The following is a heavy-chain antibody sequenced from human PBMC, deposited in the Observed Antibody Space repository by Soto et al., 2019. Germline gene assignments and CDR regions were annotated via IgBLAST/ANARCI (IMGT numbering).Heavy chain of an antibody. CDR1: SGSISSTNW. CDR3: VKEGSGWSYLDH. J-gene: IGHJ4*02. D-gene: IGHD6-19*01. Sequence: QVQLQESGPGLVKPSGTLSLSCVVSSGSISSTNWWSWVRQPPGRGLEWIGAIYHSGSINYNPSLRSRPTISVDKSKNQFSLNLISVTAADTAVYFCVKEGSGWSYLDHWGQGILVTVSS. V-gene: IGHV4-4*02. CDR2: IYHSGSI.